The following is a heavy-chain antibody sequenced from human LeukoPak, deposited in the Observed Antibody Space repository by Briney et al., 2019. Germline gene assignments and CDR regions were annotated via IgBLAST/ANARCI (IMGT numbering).Heavy chain of an antibody. CDR3: ARLGLKGRDCSSTSCYTNHHYYGMDV. Sequence: GESLKISCKGSGYSFTSYWIGWVRQMPGKGLEWMGIIYPGDSDTRYSPSFQGQVTISADKSISTAYLQWSSLKASDTAMYYCARLGLKGRDCSSTSCYTNHHYYGMDVWGQGTTVTVSS. J-gene: IGHJ6*02. CDR2: IYPGDSDT. CDR1: GYSFTSYW. V-gene: IGHV5-51*01. D-gene: IGHD2-2*02.